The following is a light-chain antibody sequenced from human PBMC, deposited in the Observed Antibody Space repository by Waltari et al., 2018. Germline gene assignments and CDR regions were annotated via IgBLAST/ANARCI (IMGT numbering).Light chain of an antibody. CDR3: QHYVRLPAT. CDR2: GAS. V-gene: IGKV3-20*01. Sequence: PGETATPTGRASQSVSRSLAWYQQKPGQAPKLLIYGASTRATGIPDRFTGSGSGTDFSLTISSLEPEDFAIYFCQHYVRLPATFGQGTKVEIK. CDR1: QSVSRS. J-gene: IGKJ1*01.